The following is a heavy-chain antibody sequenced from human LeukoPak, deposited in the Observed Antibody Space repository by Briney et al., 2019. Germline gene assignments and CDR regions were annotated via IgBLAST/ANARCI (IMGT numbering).Heavy chain of an antibody. V-gene: IGHV4-4*07. CDR3: ARDGPTVTTGYYMDV. CDR1: GGSFSGYY. J-gene: IGHJ6*03. Sequence: SETLSLTCAVYGGSFSGYYWSWIRQPAGKGLEWIGRIYTSGSTNYNPSLKSRVTISVDKSKNQFSLKLSSVTAADTAVYYCARDGPTVTTGYYMDVWGKGTTVTVSS. D-gene: IGHD4-17*01. CDR2: IYTSGST.